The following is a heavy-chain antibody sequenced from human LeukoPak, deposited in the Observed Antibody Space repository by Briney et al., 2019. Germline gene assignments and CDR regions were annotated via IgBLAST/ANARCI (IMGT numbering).Heavy chain of an antibody. CDR3: ARDHFDSSGYYYLLGYFEH. Sequence: GASVKVSFKASGYTFTNYYVHWVGQAPGQRVGWMGIIKPSGGGTSYALKFQGRVTMTRDTSTSTTYMELRSLRSEDTAVYYCARDHFDSSGYYYLLGYFEHWGQGTRVTVSS. J-gene: IGHJ1*01. V-gene: IGHV1-46*01. D-gene: IGHD3-22*01. CDR2: IKPSGGGT. CDR1: GYTFTNYY.